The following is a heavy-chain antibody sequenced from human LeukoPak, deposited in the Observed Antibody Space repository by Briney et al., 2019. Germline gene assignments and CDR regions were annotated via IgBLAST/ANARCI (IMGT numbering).Heavy chain of an antibody. CDR2: ISGSSSYR. V-gene: IGHV3-21*06. CDR3: ARDVYDSSGYHAFDI. Sequence: PGGSLRLSCVASGFTFSSHSMNWVRQAPGKGLEWVSSISGSSSYRYYADSVKGRLTISRDNAKNSLYLQMNSLRAEDTAVYYCARDVYDSSGYHAFDIWGQGTMVTVSS. D-gene: IGHD3-22*01. CDR1: GFTFSSHS. J-gene: IGHJ3*02.